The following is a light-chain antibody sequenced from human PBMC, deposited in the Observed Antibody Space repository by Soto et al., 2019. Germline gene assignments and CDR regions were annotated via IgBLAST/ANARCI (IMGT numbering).Light chain of an antibody. CDR3: QQYTDSRT. CDR1: QSISSSY. CDR2: GVS. Sequence: IMLTQSPGTLSLTPGERATLSCRASQSISSSYFAWYQQKPGQAPRLLVYGVSSRATDVPDRFSGSGSGTDFTLTISRLEPEDFAVYYCQQYTDSRTFGQGTKV. J-gene: IGKJ1*01. V-gene: IGKV3-20*01.